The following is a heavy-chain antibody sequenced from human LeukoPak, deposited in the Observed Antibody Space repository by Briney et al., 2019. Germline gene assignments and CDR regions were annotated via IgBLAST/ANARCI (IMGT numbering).Heavy chain of an antibody. D-gene: IGHD2-2*01. J-gene: IGHJ5*02. Sequence: GGPLRLSCAASGFTFSVYWMHWVRQAPGKGLEWVSRISDDGSSTDYADSVKGRFTISRDNTKNTLYLQMNSLRAEDTAVYYCAREGVPAALYGYNWFDPWGQGTLVTVSS. CDR3: AREGVPAALYGYNWFDP. V-gene: IGHV3-74*01. CDR1: GFTFSVYW. CDR2: ISDDGSST.